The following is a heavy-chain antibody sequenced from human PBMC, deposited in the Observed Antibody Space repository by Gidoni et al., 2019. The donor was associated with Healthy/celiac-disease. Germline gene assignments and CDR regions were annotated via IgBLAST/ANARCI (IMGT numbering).Heavy chain of an antibody. CDR1: GFTFSSYG. Sequence: QVQLVESGGGVVQPGGSLRLSCAASGFTFSSYGMHCVRQAPGKGLEWVEFIRYDGSNKYYADSVKGRFTIPRDNSKNTLYLQMNSLRAEDTAVYYCAKEGRDIVVVPAAIMAYYYGMDVWGQGTTVTVSS. CDR2: IRYDGSNK. CDR3: AKEGRDIVVVPAAIMAYYYGMDV. J-gene: IGHJ6*02. D-gene: IGHD2-2*01. V-gene: IGHV3-30*02.